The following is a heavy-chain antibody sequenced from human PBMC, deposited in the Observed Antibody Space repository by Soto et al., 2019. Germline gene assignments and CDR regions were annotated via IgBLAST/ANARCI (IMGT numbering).Heavy chain of an antibody. CDR1: GFPLSDSA. CDR3: TRHAGGQVEHSFSYHFMDV. Sequence: EVQLVESGGGLVQPGGSLKLACLASGFPLSDSAIHWVRKAAGKGLEWVGRIRSKTNNYATTYGAPVRGRFTLSRDDSKNTAYLQMYNLESEDAAVYYCTRHAGGQVEHSFSYHFMDVWGKGTTVSV. V-gene: IGHV3-73*01. J-gene: IGHJ6*03. CDR2: IRSKTNNYAT. D-gene: IGHD2-15*01.